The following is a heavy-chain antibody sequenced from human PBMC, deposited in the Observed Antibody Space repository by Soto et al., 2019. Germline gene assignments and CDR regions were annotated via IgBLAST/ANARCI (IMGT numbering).Heavy chain of an antibody. V-gene: IGHV1-2*04. D-gene: IGHD6-19*01. CDR1: VNTFTCHF. CDR2: INPKNGAT. Sequence: GXSVKVSCKASVNTFTCHFVHWVRQAPGQGLEWMGWINPKNGATNYAQNFQDWVTMTRDTSTTTAYMEVRRLRSDDTAVYYCATNDGGGSGSQLNYWGRGTLVTVSS. CDR3: ATNDGGGSGSQLNY. J-gene: IGHJ4*02.